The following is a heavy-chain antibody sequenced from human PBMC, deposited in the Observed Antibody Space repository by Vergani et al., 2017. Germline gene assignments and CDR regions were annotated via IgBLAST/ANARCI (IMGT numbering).Heavy chain of an antibody. CDR1: GYSFTSYW. V-gene: IGHV5-51*03. Sequence: EVQLVQSGAEVKKPGESLKISCKGSGYSFTSYWIGWVRQMPGKGLEWMGIIYSGDSDTRYSPSLKSRVTISVDTSKNQFSLKLSSVTAADTAVYYCARVGLARYYDFWSAHYGYYFDYWGQGTLVTVSS. CDR2: IYSGDSDT. CDR3: ARVGLARYYDFWSAHYGYYFDY. D-gene: IGHD3-3*01. J-gene: IGHJ4*02.